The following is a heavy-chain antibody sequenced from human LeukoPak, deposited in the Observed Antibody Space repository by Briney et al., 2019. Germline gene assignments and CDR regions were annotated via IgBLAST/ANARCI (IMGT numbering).Heavy chain of an antibody. Sequence: SGPTLVNPTQTLTLTCTFSGFSLSTSGVGVGWIRQPPGKALEWLALIYWNDDKRYSPSLKSRLTITKDTSKNQVVLTMTNMDPVDTATYYCAHSSDYYDSSGYYRPFAYWGQGTLVTVSS. J-gene: IGHJ4*02. CDR1: GFSLSTSGVG. V-gene: IGHV2-5*01. CDR2: IYWNDDK. D-gene: IGHD3-22*01. CDR3: AHSSDYYDSSGYYRPFAY.